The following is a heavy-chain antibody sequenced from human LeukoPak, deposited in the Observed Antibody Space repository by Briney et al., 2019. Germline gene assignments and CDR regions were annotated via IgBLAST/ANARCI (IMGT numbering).Heavy chain of an antibody. Sequence: PSETLSLTWTVSGGSISSHYWSWIRQPPGKGLAWIGYIYSSGSTNYNPSLKSRVTISVDTSKNQFSLKLSSVTAADTAVYYCARDSSGSFDYWGQGTLVTVSS. V-gene: IGHV4-59*11. D-gene: IGHD3-22*01. J-gene: IGHJ4*02. CDR1: GGSISSHY. CDR2: IYSSGST. CDR3: ARDSSGSFDY.